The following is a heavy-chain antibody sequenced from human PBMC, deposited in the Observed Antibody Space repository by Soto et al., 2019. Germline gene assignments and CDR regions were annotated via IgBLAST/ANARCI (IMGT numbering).Heavy chain of an antibody. CDR2: ITDDGSTT. Sequence: GGSLRLSCETSGFIFSIYLMHWVRQVPGKGPQWVARITDDGSTTYYAASVEGRFTISRDNAKNALYLQMTSLRADDTAVYYCTRGPRPTSIGTGAFWGQGTLVTVSS. D-gene: IGHD3-10*01. CDR1: GFIFSIYL. J-gene: IGHJ4*02. V-gene: IGHV3-74*01. CDR3: TRGPRPTSIGTGAF.